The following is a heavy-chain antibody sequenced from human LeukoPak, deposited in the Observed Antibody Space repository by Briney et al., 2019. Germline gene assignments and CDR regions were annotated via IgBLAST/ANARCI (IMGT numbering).Heavy chain of an antibody. V-gene: IGHV3-48*03. J-gene: IGHJ4*02. D-gene: IGHD3-16*01. Sequence: PGGSLRLSCAASGFTFSSYEMNWVRQAPGKGLEWVSYISSSGSTIYYADSVKGRFTISRDNAKNSLFLQMNSLRAEDTAVYYCARDTLSGLAFYWGQGTLVTVSS. CDR1: GFTFSSYE. CDR3: ARDTLSGLAFY. CDR2: ISSSGSTI.